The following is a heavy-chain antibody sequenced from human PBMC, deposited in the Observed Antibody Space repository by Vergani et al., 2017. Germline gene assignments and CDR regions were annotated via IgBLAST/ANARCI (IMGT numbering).Heavy chain of an antibody. CDR2: ISYVGSNK. Sequence: QVQLVESGGGVVQPGRSLRLSCAASGFTFSSYAMHWVRQAPGKGLEWVAVISYVGSNKYYADSVKGRFTISRDNSKNTLYLQMNSLRAEDTAVYYCAKDQRYYYGSGSGAFDIWGQGTMVTVSS. V-gene: IGHV3-30-3*01. J-gene: IGHJ3*02. D-gene: IGHD3-10*01. CDR1: GFTFSSYA. CDR3: AKDQRYYYGSGSGAFDI.